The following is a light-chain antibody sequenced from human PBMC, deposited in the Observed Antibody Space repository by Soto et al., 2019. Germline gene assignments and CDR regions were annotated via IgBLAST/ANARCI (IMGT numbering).Light chain of an antibody. J-gene: IGKJ1*01. V-gene: IGKV1-6*01. CDR2: AAF. CDR3: QQYNSYWT. CDR1: QDIRSD. Sequence: AIQMTQSPSSLSASVGASITITCRASQDIRSDLGWYQQKPGRAPKLLIFAAFNLQSGVPSRFSGGGSGTDFTLTISSLQPEDFATYYCQQYNSYWTFGQGTKVDIK.